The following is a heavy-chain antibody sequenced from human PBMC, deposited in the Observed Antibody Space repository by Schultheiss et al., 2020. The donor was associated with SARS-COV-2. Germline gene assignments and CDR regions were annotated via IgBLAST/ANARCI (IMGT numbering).Heavy chain of an antibody. Sequence: GGSLRLSCAVSGFTVSNDWMSWVRQAPGKGLEWVGRIKSKTDGGTTDYAAPVKGRFTISRDDSKNTLYLQMNSLKTEDTAVYYCARDLLGNYYYGMDVWGQGTTVTVSS. CDR2: IKSKTDGGTT. CDR1: GFTVSNDW. D-gene: IGHD7-27*01. J-gene: IGHJ6*02. V-gene: IGHV3-15*01. CDR3: ARDLLGNYYYGMDV.